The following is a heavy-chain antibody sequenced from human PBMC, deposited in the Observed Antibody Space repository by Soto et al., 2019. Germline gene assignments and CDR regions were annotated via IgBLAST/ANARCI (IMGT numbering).Heavy chain of an antibody. CDR2: IYPGDSDT. CDR3: EAPIFYYGMDV. Sequence: PGESLKISCKGSGYTFTNYWIGWVRQMPGKGPEWMGIIYPGDSDTKYNPSFQGQVTISADKSTTTTYLQWSSLKASDTAIYYCEAPIFYYGMDVWGQGTRVTVSS. D-gene: IGHD3-10*01. J-gene: IGHJ6*02. V-gene: IGHV5-51*01. CDR1: GYTFTNYW.